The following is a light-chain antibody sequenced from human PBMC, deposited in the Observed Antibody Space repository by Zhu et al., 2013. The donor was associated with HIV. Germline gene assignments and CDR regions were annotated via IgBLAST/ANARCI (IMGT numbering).Light chain of an antibody. Sequence: TQSPATLSVSPGERATLSCRASQTISSYLAWYQQRPGQAPRLLIYDASNRAPGIPARFSGSGSGTDFTLTITRLEAEDCAVYYCQQYARSPQTFGPG. J-gene: IGKJ1*01. CDR3: QQYARSPQT. V-gene: IGKV3-11*01. CDR1: QTISSY. CDR2: DAS.